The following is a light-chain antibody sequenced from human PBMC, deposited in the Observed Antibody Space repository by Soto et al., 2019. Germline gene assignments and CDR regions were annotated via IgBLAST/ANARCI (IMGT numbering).Light chain of an antibody. V-gene: IGKV1-5*01. CDR1: QSISSW. CDR2: DAS. CDR3: QQYKSYWT. J-gene: IGKJ1*01. Sequence: DIQMTQSPYTLSASVGDRDTITCRASQSISSWLAWYQQKPGKAPKLLIYDASSLESGVPSRFSGSGSGTEFTLTFSSLQPDDFATYYCQQYKSYWTFGQGTKVDIK.